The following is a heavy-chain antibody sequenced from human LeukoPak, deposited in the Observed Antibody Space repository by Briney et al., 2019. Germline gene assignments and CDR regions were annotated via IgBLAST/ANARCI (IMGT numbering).Heavy chain of an antibody. J-gene: IGHJ5*02. CDR3: ARDAESGNNWFDP. Sequence: GGSLRLSCAASGFTFSSYSLNWVRQASGKGLEWVSYISPSSTSMYYADSVKGRFTISRDNARNSLYLQMNSLSTEDTALYYCARDAESGNNWFDPWGQGTLVTVSS. D-gene: IGHD3-3*01. CDR1: GFTFSSYS. CDR2: ISPSSTSM. V-gene: IGHV3-48*01.